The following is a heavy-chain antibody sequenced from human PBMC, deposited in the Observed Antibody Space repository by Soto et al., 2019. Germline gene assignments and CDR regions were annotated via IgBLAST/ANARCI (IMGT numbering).Heavy chain of an antibody. D-gene: IGHD3-10*01. CDR3: ARDSTGSGLDYGMDV. V-gene: IGHV3-11*06. CDR1: GFTFNDHY. CDR2: ISSDSIYT. Sequence: QVQLVESGGGLVKPGGSLRLSCAASGFTFNDHYMTWIRQAPGKGLEWVSFISSDSIYTNSADSVKGRFTLSRDNAKNLLYLQMSSLRVEDTAVYYCARDSTGSGLDYGMDVW. J-gene: IGHJ6*01.